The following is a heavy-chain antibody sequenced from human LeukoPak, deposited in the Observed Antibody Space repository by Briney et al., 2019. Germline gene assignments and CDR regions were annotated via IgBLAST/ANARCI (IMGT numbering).Heavy chain of an antibody. Sequence: PGGSLRLSCAASGVTFSSYWMSWVRQAPGKGLEWVANIKQDGSERYYVDSVKGRFTISRDNAKNSVYLQMNSLTAEDTAVYYCVRHRHYHFDYWGQGTLVTVSS. CDR3: VRHRHYHFDY. J-gene: IGHJ4*02. CDR1: GVTFSSYW. CDR2: IKQDGSER. D-gene: IGHD3-10*01. V-gene: IGHV3-7*03.